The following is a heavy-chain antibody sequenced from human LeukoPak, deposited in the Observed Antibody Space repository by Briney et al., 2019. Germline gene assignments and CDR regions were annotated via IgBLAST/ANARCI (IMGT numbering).Heavy chain of an antibody. CDR3: ARGRKSGFDY. Sequence: PGXSLRLSCAASGFTFSSYSMNWVRQAPGKGLEWVSSISSSSSYIYYADSVKGRFTISRDNAKNSLYLQMNSLRAEDTAVYYCARGRKSGFDYWGQGTLVTVSS. D-gene: IGHD6-25*01. CDR2: ISSSSSYI. J-gene: IGHJ4*02. CDR1: GFTFSSYS. V-gene: IGHV3-21*01.